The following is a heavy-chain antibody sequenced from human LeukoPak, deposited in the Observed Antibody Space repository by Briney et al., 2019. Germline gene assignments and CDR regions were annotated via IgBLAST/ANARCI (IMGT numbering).Heavy chain of an antibody. J-gene: IGHJ6*02. CDR1: GYTFSRYY. Sequence: ASVKVSCKASGYTFSRYYIHWVRQAPGQGLEWMGWMNPNSGNTGYAQKFQGRVTMTRNTSITTAYMELSSLRSEDTAVYYCARSHLGSGSYYAMDVWGQGTTVTVSS. CDR3: ARSHLGSGSYYAMDV. D-gene: IGHD3-10*01. CDR2: MNPNSGNT. V-gene: IGHV1-8*01.